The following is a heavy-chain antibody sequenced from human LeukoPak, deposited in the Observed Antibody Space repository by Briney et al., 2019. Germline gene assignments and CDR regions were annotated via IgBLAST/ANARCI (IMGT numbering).Heavy chain of an antibody. J-gene: IGHJ4*02. CDR1: GFTFSSYA. CDR2: ISGSGGST. Sequence: GGSLRLSCAASGFTFSSYAMSWVRQAPGKGLEWVSAISGSGGSTYYAGSVKGRFTISRDNSKNTLYLQMNSLRAEDTAVYYCAKDRHGDSDFDYWGQGTLVTVSS. CDR3: AKDRHGDSDFDY. V-gene: IGHV3-23*01. D-gene: IGHD4-17*01.